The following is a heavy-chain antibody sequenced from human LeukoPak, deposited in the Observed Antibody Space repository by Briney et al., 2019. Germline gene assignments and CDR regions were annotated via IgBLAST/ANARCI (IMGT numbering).Heavy chain of an antibody. J-gene: IGHJ6*03. D-gene: IGHD5-12*01. Sequence: ASVKVSCKASGYTFTGYYMHWVRQAPGQGLEWMGWINPNSGGTNYAQKFQDRVTMTRDTSISTVYMELSRLRSDDTAVYYCARGGYDFASPHFRYYYYYMDVWGKGTTVTVSS. CDR1: GYTFTGYY. CDR2: INPNSGGT. V-gene: IGHV1-2*02. CDR3: ARGGYDFASPHFRYYYYYMDV.